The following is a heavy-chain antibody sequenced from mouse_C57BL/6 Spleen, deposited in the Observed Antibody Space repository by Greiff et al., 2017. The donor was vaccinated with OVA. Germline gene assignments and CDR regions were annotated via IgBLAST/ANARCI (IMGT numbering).Heavy chain of an antibody. CDR2: ISSGSSTI. J-gene: IGHJ1*03. V-gene: IGHV5-17*01. CDR3: ARDDYYGSSHWYFDV. CDR1: GFTFSDYG. D-gene: IGHD1-1*01. Sequence: EVKLMESGGGLVKPGGSLKLSCAASGFTFSDYGMHWVRQAPEKGLEWVAYISSGSSTIYYADTVKGRFTISRDNAKNTLFLQMTSLRSEDTAMYYCARDDYYGSSHWYFDVWGTGTTVTVSS.